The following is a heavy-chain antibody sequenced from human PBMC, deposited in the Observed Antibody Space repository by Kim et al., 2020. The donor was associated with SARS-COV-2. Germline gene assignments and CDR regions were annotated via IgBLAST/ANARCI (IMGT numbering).Heavy chain of an antibody. D-gene: IGHD1-26*01. J-gene: IGHJ5*02. CDR3: ARDSLPFGSTPLYNWFDP. CDR1: GFTFSSYW. Sequence: GGSLRLSYAASGFTFSSYWMSWVRQAPGKGLEWVANIKQDGSEKYYVDSVKGRFTISRDNAKNSLYLQMNSLRAEDTAVYYCARDSLPFGSTPLYNWFDPWGQGTLVTVSS. CDR2: IKQDGSEK. V-gene: IGHV3-7*01.